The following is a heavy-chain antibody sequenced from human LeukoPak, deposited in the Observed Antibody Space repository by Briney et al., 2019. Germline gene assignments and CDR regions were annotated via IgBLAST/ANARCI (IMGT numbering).Heavy chain of an antibody. CDR2: ISGSSTFT. CDR3: ARCNGGNSPVWYFDL. D-gene: IGHD4-23*01. CDR1: GFTFSDYH. Sequence: PGGSLRLSCAASGFTFSDYHMNWIRQAPGKGLEWISYISGSSTFTNYADSVKGRFTLSRDNAKNSLYLQMNSLTAEDTAVYYCARCNGGNSPVWYFDLWGRGTLVTVSS. V-gene: IGHV3-11*03. J-gene: IGHJ2*01.